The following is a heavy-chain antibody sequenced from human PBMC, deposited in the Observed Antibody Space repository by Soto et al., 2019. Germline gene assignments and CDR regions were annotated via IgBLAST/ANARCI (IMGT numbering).Heavy chain of an antibody. D-gene: IGHD4-4*01. Sequence: QVQLQESGPGLVKPSETLSLTCTVSGASISSYYWTWIRQPPGKGLEWIGYISYSGSTNYNPSLKSRVTISVDTSKNQSSLKLTSVTAADTAVYFCARVTPRNSNRYFYDYWGQGTLVTVSS. CDR1: GASISSYY. CDR2: ISYSGST. V-gene: IGHV4-59*01. CDR3: ARVTPRNSNRYFYDY. J-gene: IGHJ4*02.